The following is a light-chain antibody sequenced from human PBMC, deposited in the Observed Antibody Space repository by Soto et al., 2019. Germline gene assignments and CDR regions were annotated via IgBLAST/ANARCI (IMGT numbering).Light chain of an antibody. V-gene: IGLV2-14*03. CDR2: DVI. CDR3: SSYSTISILV. J-gene: IGLJ1*01. Sequence: QSVLTQPASVSGSPGQSITISCSGTNTDVGAYDHVSWYQQHPGKAPKLILYDVINRPSGVSDRFSCSKSGTTASLTISVLQAEDEAEYFCSSYSTISILVFGTGTKLTVL. CDR1: NTDVGAYDH.